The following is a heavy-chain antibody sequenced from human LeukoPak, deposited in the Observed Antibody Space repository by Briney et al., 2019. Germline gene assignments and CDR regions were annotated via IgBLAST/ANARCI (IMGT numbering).Heavy chain of an antibody. CDR3: ARVRYCSGGSRYAFVAFDI. Sequence: ASVKVSCKASGYTFTSYDINWVRQATGQGLEWMGWMNPNSGNTGYAQKFQGRVTMTRNTSISTAYMELSSLRSEDTAVYYCARVRYCSGGSRYAFVAFDIWGQGTMVTVSS. CDR2: MNPNSGNT. CDR1: GYTFTSYD. J-gene: IGHJ3*02. D-gene: IGHD2-15*01. V-gene: IGHV1-8*01.